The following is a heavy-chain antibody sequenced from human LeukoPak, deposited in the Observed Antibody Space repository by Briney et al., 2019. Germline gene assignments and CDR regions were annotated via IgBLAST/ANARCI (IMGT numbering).Heavy chain of an antibody. CDR2: ISGSGGST. CDR1: GFTFSSYA. D-gene: IGHD3-22*01. V-gene: IGHV3-23*01. Sequence: GGSLRLSCAASGFTFSSYAMSWVRQVPGKGLEWVSAISGSGGSTYYADSVKGRFTISRDNSKNTLYLQMNSLRAEDTAVYYCAKYSHDSSGSYDYWGQGTLVTVSS. J-gene: IGHJ4*02. CDR3: AKYSHDSSGSYDY.